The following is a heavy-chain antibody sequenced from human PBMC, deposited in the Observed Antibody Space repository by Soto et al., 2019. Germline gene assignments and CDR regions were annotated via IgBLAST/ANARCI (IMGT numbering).Heavy chain of an antibody. Sequence: PGGSLRLSCEASGFTFSSHAMSWVRQAPGKGLEWVSAISGSDAGTFDADSVRGRFTISRDNSKNTLYLHMTSLRVEDTAIYYCAKEKSPYCGGDCYYLSDYWGQGTLVTVSS. CDR3: AKEKSPYCGGDCYYLSDY. CDR2: ISGSDAGT. J-gene: IGHJ4*02. D-gene: IGHD2-21*02. CDR1: GFTFSSHA. V-gene: IGHV3-23*01.